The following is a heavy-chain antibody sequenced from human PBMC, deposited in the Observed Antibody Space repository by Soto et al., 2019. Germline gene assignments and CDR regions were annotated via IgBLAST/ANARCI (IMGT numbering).Heavy chain of an antibody. V-gene: IGHV3-66*01. CDR3: VWYYYDSSGYYPCDY. D-gene: IGHD3-22*01. CDR2: IYSGGST. Sequence: PGGSLRLSCAASGFTVSSNYMSWVRQAPGKGLEWVSVIYSGGSTYYADSVKGRFTISRDNSKNTLYLQMNSLRAEDTAVYYCVWYYYDSSGYYPCDYWGQGTLVTVSS. J-gene: IGHJ4*02. CDR1: GFTVSSNY.